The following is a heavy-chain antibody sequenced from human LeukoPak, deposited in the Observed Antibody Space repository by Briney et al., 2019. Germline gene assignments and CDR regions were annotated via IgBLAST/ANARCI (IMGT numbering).Heavy chain of an antibody. Sequence: SETLSLTCAVSGGSISSGGYSWSWIRQPPGKGLEWIGYIYHSGSTYYNPSLKSRVTISVDRSKNQFSLKLSSVTAADTAVYYCARDRITMIGDDAFDIWGQGTMVTVSS. V-gene: IGHV4-30-2*01. CDR1: GGSISSGGYS. J-gene: IGHJ3*02. CDR2: IYHSGST. D-gene: IGHD3-22*01. CDR3: ARDRITMIGDDAFDI.